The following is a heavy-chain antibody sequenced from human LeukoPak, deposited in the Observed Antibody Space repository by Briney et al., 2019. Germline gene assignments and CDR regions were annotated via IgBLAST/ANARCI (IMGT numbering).Heavy chain of an antibody. CDR3: ARGGHSGSYYDFDY. J-gene: IGHJ4*02. CDR1: GGSISSYY. D-gene: IGHD1-26*01. CDR2: IYYSGST. Sequence: PSETLSLXCTVSGGSISSYYWSWIRQPPGKGLEWIGYIYYSGSTNYNPSLKSRVTISVDTSKNQFSLKLSSVTAADTAVYYCARGGHSGSYYDFDYWGQGTLVTVSS. V-gene: IGHV4-59*01.